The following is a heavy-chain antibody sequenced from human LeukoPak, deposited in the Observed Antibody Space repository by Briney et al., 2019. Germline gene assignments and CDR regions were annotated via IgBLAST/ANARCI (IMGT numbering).Heavy chain of an antibody. CDR2: IYYSGST. V-gene: IGHV4-39*01. Sequence: SETLSLTCTVSGGSISSSSYYWGWIRQPPGKGLEWIGSIYYSGSTYYNPSLKSRVTISVDTSKNQFSLKLSSVTAADTAVYYCAVLYDFWSGYFDYWSQGTLVTVSS. J-gene: IGHJ4*02. D-gene: IGHD3-3*01. CDR3: AVLYDFWSGYFDY. CDR1: GGSISSSSYY.